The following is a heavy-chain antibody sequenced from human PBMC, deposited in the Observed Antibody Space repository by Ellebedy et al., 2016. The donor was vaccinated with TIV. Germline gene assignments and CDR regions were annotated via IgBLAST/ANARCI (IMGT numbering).Heavy chain of an antibody. CDR2: AYYSGST. CDR1: DDSIGSSGRHS. J-gene: IGHJ6*03. V-gene: IGHV4-61*01. D-gene: IGHD2-21*02. Sequence: SETLSLTCSVSDDSIGSSGRHSWGWIRQPPGKGPEWIGYAYYSGSTDYNPSLEGRVTISVDTPKNQLSLYLRSVTPADTAMYYCARVRTELVTVDEYYYYMDVWGKGTSVTVSS. CDR3: ARVRTELVTVDEYYYYMDV.